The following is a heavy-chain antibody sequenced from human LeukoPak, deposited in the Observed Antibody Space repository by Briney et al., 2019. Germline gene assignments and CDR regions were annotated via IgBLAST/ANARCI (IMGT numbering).Heavy chain of an antibody. V-gene: IGHV6-1*01. CDR2: TCYRSKWDN. D-gene: IGHD6-19*01. CDR3: ARDQQWAFDY. Sequence: SQTLSLTCVISGHSDSSNCVAWNWIRQSPSRGLEWLGRTCYRSKWDNDYAESVKSRITINPDTSKNQFSLQLNSVTPEDTAVYYCARDQQWAFDYWGQGTLVSVSS. CDR1: GHSDSSNCVA. J-gene: IGHJ4*02.